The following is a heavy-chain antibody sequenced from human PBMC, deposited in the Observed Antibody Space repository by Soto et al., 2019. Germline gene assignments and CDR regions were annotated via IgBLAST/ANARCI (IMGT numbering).Heavy chain of an antibody. CDR3: ARSSGAYCYDGSGYYGY. J-gene: IGHJ4*02. CDR2: ISSSSSYI. D-gene: IGHD3-22*01. V-gene: IGHV3-21*03. CDR1: GFTLSSYS. Sequence: GGPLRLSCAASGFTLSSYSMNWVRQAPGKGLEWVSSISSSSSYIYYADAVKGRFTISRENAKNSLCLQMNSLRAEDTAVYYCARSSGAYCYDGSGYYGYWGQGTLVTVSS.